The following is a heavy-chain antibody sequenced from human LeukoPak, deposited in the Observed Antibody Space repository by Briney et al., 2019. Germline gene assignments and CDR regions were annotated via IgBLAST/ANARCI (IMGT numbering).Heavy chain of an antibody. V-gene: IGHV1-2*02. CDR2: VKPNSGDT. D-gene: IGHD3-10*01. CDR1: GYTFTGYY. J-gene: IGHJ4*02. Sequence: ASVKVSCKASGYTFTGYYMHWVRQAPGQGLEWMGWVKPNSGDTNYAQKFQGRVTMTRDTSISTAYMELSRLRSDDTAVYYCARDSGEVPDYWGQGTLVTVSS. CDR3: ARDSGEVPDY.